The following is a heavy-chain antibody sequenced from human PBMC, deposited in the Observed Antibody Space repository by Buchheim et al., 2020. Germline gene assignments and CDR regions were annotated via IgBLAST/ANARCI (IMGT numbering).Heavy chain of an antibody. CDR3: ASHLTAYCGGDCYRHTFDY. CDR2: ISYDGSNK. V-gene: IGHV3-30*04. J-gene: IGHJ4*02. D-gene: IGHD2-21*02. CDR1: GFTFSSYA. Sequence: QVQLVESGGGVVQPGRSLRLSCAASGFTFSSYAMHWVRQAPGKGLEWVAVISYDGSNKYYADSVKGRFTISRDNSKNTLYRQMNSLRAEDTAVYYCASHLTAYCGGDCYRHTFDYWGQGTL.